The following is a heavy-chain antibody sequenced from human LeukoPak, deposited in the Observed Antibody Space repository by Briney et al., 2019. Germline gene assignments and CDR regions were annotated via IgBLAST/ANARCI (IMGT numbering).Heavy chain of an antibody. D-gene: IGHD5-24*01. CDR2: IYYSGST. J-gene: IGHJ4*02. CDR3: ARAPSGATIPFDY. Sequence: PSETLSLTCTVSGGSIGSGDYYWSWIRQPPGKGLEWIGYIYYSGSTYYNPSLKSRVTISVDTSKNQFSLKLSSVTAADTAVYYCARAPSGATIPFDYCGQGTLVTVSS. CDR1: GGSIGSGDYY. V-gene: IGHV4-30-4*08.